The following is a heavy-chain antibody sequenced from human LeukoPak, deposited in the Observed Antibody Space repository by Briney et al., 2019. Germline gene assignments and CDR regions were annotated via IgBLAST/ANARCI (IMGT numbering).Heavy chain of an antibody. CDR3: AKGYNYAEFDY. Sequence: GGSLRLSCAASGFTVSSNEMSWVRQAPGKGLEWVSSISGGSTYYADSRKGRFTISRDNAKNSLYLQMNSLRAEDTAFYYCAKGYNYAEFDYWGQGTLVTVSS. J-gene: IGHJ4*02. CDR1: GFTVSSNE. V-gene: IGHV3-38-3*01. CDR2: ISGGST. D-gene: IGHD5-18*01.